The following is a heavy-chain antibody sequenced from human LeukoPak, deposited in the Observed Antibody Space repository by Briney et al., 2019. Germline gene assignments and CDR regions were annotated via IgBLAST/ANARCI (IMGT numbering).Heavy chain of an antibody. J-gene: IGHJ4*02. V-gene: IGHV4-4*02. CDR1: GGSISNSNW. CDR2: IYHSGST. Sequence: SETLSLTCAVSGGSISNSNWWSWVRQPPGKGLEWIGEIYHSGSTNYNPSLKSRVTISVDKSKNQFSLKLSSVTAADTAVYYCARATGLGELSPDYWGQGTLVTVSS. D-gene: IGHD3-16*02. CDR3: ARATGLGELSPDY.